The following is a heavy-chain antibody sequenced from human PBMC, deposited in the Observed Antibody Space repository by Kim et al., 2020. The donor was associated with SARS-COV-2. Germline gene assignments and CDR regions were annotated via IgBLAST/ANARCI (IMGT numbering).Heavy chain of an antibody. CDR2: INHSGST. D-gene: IGHD3-10*01. Sequence: SETLSLTCAVYGGSFSGYYWSWIRQPPGKGLEWIGEINHSGSTNYNPSLKSRVTISVDTSKNQFSLKLSSVTAADTAVYYCARDYYGSGMDAFDIWGQGTMVTVSS. V-gene: IGHV4-34*01. CDR3: ARDYYGSGMDAFDI. J-gene: IGHJ3*02. CDR1: GGSFSGYY.